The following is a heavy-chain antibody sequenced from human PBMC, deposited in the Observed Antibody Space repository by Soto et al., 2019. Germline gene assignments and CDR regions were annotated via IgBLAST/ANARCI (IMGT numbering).Heavy chain of an antibody. V-gene: IGHV3-30*14. D-gene: IGHD4-17*01. J-gene: IGHJ4*02. CDR1: GFAFSNYP. CDR2: VSDDGGNK. CDR3: AKGSYGDYIDS. Sequence: GSLRLSCAASGFAFSNYPLHWVRQAPGKGLEWVAVVSDDGGNKYYTDSVKGRFTISRDNSKNTMYLQVNSVRVEDTAVYYCAKGSYGDYIDSWGQGILVTVSS.